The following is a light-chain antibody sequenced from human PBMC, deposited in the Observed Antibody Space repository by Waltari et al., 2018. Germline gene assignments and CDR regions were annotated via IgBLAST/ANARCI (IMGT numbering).Light chain of an antibody. CDR1: LSLVSSDGNTY. J-gene: IGKJ1*01. V-gene: IGKV2-30*01. CDR2: KVS. CDR3: MQGTHWPWT. Sequence: DVVMTQSPLSLPVTLGQPASISCRSSLSLVSSDGNTYFNWFQHRPGQSPRRLLYKVSNRDSGVPDRCSGSGSGTDFTLRISRVEAEDVGVYYCMQGTHWPWTFGPGTKVEIK.